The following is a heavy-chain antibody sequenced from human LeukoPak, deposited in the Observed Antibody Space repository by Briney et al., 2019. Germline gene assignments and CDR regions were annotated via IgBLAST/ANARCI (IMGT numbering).Heavy chain of an antibody. J-gene: IGHJ4*02. D-gene: IGHD3-16*02. CDR1: GFTFSSYA. CDR3: ATYDYVWGSYRWYFDY. V-gene: IGHV3-23*01. Sequence: GGFLRLSCAASGFTFSSYAMSWVRQAPGKGLEWVSAISGSGGSTYYADSVKGRFTISRDNSKNTLYLQMNSLRAEDTAVYYCATYDYVWGSYRWYFDYWGQGTLVTVSS. CDR2: ISGSGGST.